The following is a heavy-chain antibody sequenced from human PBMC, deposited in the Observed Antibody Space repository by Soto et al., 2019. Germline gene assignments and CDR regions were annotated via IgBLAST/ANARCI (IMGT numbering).Heavy chain of an antibody. CDR3: ARALAGSYDY. CDR1: GDIVSSKSAP. V-gene: IGHV6-1*01. Sequence: SQTLSLTCPISGDIVSSKSAPSHWIRQSPSRGFEWLGRTYYRSKWSTDYAVSVKGRITVSPDTSKNQFSLRLNSVTPEDTAVYYCARALAGSYDYWGQGTLVTVCS. CDR2: TYYRSKWST. D-gene: IGHD1-26*01. J-gene: IGHJ4*02.